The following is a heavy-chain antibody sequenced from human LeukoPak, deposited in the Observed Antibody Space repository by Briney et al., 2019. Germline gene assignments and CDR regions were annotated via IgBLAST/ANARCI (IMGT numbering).Heavy chain of an antibody. J-gene: IGHJ4*02. Sequence: PGGSLRLXCAASGFTFGTYAMNWDRQAPGKGLEWVSEILASGSTTYYADSVKGRFTISRDNSKNTLYLQMNSLRAEDTAIYYCAKDRVPDGRWNFDFWGQGTLVTVSS. V-gene: IGHV3-23*01. CDR2: ILASGSTT. CDR1: GFTFGTYA. D-gene: IGHD1-1*01. CDR3: AKDRVPDGRWNFDF.